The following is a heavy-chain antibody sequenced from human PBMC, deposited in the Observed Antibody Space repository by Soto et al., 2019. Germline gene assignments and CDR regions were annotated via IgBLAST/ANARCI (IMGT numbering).Heavy chain of an antibody. Sequence: ASVKVSCKASGYAFAYYAMHWVRQAPGQRLEWMGWINGGNGNTKYSQKFQGRVTITRDTSASTAYMELSSLRFEDTAVYYCARESGSHPEYYFHDCGQGTLGTVSS. CDR3: ARESGSHPEYYFHD. CDR2: INGGNGNT. D-gene: IGHD1-26*01. V-gene: IGHV1-3*01. CDR1: GYAFAYYA. J-gene: IGHJ4*02.